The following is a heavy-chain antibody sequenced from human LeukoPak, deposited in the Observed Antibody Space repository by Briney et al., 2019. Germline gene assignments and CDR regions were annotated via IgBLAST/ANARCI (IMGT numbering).Heavy chain of an antibody. CDR1: GFTVSSNY. Sequence: GGSLRLSCAASGFTVSSNYMSWVRQAPGKGLEWVSVIYSGGSTYYADSVKGRFTISRDNSKNTLYLQMNSLRAEDTAVYYCAREGGLGIAAAGTRVPLSFDIWGQGTMVTVSS. CDR3: AREGGLGIAAAGTRVPLSFDI. CDR2: IYSGGST. V-gene: IGHV3-53*01. J-gene: IGHJ3*02. D-gene: IGHD6-13*01.